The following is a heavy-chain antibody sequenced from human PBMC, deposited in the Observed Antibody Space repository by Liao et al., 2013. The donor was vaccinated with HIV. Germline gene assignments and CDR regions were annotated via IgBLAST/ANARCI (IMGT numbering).Heavy chain of an antibody. CDR3: ARGHVSSWPPSRWFDP. J-gene: IGHJ5*02. CDR1: GGSLSSYY. Sequence: QVQLQQWGAGLLKPSETLSLTCAVYGGSLSSYYWGWIRQPPGKGLEWIGEIDHSGTTKYTPSLKSRVSISGYTANKQFSLRLTSVTAADTAIYYCARGHVSSWPPSRWFDPWGPEPWSSSPQ. D-gene: IGHD6-13*01. V-gene: IGHV4-34*01. CDR2: IDHSGTT.